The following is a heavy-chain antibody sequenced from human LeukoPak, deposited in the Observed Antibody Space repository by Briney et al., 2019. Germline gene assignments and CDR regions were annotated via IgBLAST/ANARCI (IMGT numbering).Heavy chain of an antibody. CDR2: IKQDGSER. CDR3: ARTYPVYYGMDV. D-gene: IGHD3-16*01. J-gene: IGHJ6*02. Sequence: GSLRLSCAASGFTFSGFSMSWVRQSPTKGLEWVANIKQDGSERYYVDSVKGRFTISRDNAKNSLSLQMNNLRVEDTAVYYCARTYPVYYGMDVWGQGTTVTVSS. V-gene: IGHV3-7*01. CDR1: GFTFSGFS.